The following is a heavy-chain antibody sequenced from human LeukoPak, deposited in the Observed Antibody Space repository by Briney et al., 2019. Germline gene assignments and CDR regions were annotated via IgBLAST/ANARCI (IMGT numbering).Heavy chain of an antibody. CDR2: ISAKNGNT. Sequence: ASVKVSCKASGYTFTSYGITWVRQAPGQGLQWVGWISAKNGNTNYAQNLQGRVAMTTDTFTSTAHMEMRSLRSDDTAVYYCVRAHSGGGHVSALETWGQGTMLTVSS. CDR1: GYTFTSYG. D-gene: IGHD4-23*01. J-gene: IGHJ3*02. CDR3: VRAHSGGGHVSALET. V-gene: IGHV1-18*01.